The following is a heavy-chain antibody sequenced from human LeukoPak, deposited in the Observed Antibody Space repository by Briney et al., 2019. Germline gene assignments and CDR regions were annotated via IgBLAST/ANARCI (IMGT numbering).Heavy chain of an antibody. CDR1: GYSFTSYW. D-gene: IGHD3-10*01. J-gene: IGHJ5*02. Sequence: GESLKISCQGSGYSFTSYWIGWVRQMAGKGLEWMGIIYPGDSDTRYSPSFQGQVTISADKSISTAYLQWSSLKTSDTAMYYCARLRISMVRGVILPRDNWFDPWGQGTLVTVSS. V-gene: IGHV5-51*01. CDR3: ARLRISMVRGVILPRDNWFDP. CDR2: IYPGDSDT.